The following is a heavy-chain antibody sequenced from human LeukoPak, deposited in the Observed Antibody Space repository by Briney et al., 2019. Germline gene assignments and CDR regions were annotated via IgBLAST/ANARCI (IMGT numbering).Heavy chain of an antibody. D-gene: IGHD4-11*01. Sequence: AGSLRLSCVASGFTFSSYEMNWVRQAPGKGLEWVSVIYSGGSTYYADSVKGRVAIPRDNSKNTVFLQMNSVRAEDTAVYYCARSYSNHLFGMDVWGQGTTVTVAS. CDR1: GFTFSSYE. CDR2: IYSGGST. V-gene: IGHV3-66*01. J-gene: IGHJ6*02. CDR3: ARSYSNHLFGMDV.